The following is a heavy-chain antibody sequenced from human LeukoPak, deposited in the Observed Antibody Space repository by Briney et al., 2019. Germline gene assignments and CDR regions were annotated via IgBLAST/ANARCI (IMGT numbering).Heavy chain of an antibody. CDR3: ARADLRFLEWLPNAGTDAFDI. CDR2: ISSSSSYI. J-gene: IGHJ3*02. D-gene: IGHD3-3*01. CDR1: GFTFSSYS. Sequence: PGGSLRLSCAASGFTFSSYSMNWVRQAPGKGLEWVSSISSSSSYIYYADSVKGRFTISRDNTRNSVYLQMSSLRAEDTAMYYCARADLRFLEWLPNAGTDAFDIWGQGTMVTVSS. V-gene: IGHV3-21*01.